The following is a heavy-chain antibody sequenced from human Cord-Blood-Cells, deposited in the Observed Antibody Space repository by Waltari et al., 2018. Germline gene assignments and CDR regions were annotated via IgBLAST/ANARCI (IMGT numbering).Heavy chain of an antibody. CDR2: INHIRST. D-gene: IGHD2-8*01. V-gene: IGHV4-34*01. Sequence: QVQLQQWGAGLLKPSETLSLTCAVYGGSFRGYYWSWICQPLGKGLELIEEINHIRSTNYTPSRKSRVTISVDTSKNQFSLKVSSVTAADTAVYYCARGLINSTQFENAFDIWGQGTMVTVSS. J-gene: IGHJ3*02. CDR3: ARGLINSTQFENAFDI. CDR1: GGSFRGYY.